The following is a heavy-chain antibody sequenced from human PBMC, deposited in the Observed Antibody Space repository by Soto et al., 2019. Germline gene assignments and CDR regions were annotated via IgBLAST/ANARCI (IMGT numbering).Heavy chain of an antibody. D-gene: IGHD6-6*01. CDR1: GFTFSSYS. Sequence: GGSLRLSCAASGFTFSSYSMNWVRQAPGKGLEWVSSISSSSSYIYYADSVKGRFTISRDNAKNSLYLQMNSLRAEDTAVYYCSRDLEASSSTPLYDWGQGTLVPVAS. V-gene: IGHV3-21*01. CDR3: SRDLEASSSTPLYD. CDR2: ISSSSSYI. J-gene: IGHJ4*02.